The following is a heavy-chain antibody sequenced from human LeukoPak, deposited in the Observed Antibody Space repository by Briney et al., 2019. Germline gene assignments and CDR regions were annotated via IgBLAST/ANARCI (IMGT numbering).Heavy chain of an antibody. V-gene: IGHV4-34*01. J-gene: IGHJ3*02. CDR1: GGSFSGYY. CDR2: INHSGST. Sequence: SETLSLTCAVYGGSFSGYYWSWIRQPPGKGLEWIGEINHSGSTNYNPSLKSRVTISVDTSKNQFSLKLSSVTAADTAVYYCARGGVFVNYDSSGYWLEHNAFDIWGQGTMVTVSS. D-gene: IGHD3-22*01. CDR3: ARGGVFVNYDSSGYWLEHNAFDI.